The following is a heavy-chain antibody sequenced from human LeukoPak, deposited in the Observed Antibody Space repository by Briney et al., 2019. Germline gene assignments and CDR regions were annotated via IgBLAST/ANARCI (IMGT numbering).Heavy chain of an antibody. V-gene: IGHV4-30-4*08. CDR2: IYYSGST. D-gene: IGHD6-13*01. J-gene: IGHJ4*02. Sequence: PSQTLCLTCTVSGGSISSGDYYWSWIRQPPGKGLEWIGYIYYSGSTYYNPSLKSRVTLSVDTSKNQFSLKLSSVTAADTAVYYCARGGSSRFPFLDYWGQGTLVTVSS. CDR3: ARGGSSRFPFLDY. CDR1: GGSISSGDYY.